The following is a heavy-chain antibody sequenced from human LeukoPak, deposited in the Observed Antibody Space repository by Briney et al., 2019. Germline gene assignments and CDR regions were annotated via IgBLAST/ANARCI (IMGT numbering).Heavy chain of an antibody. J-gene: IGHJ4*02. CDR3: AGDRGYLQFDY. CDR2: ISSSGSGGNT. D-gene: IGHD3-10*01. V-gene: IGHV3-23*01. Sequence: GGSLRLSCAASGVTLSSYAMSWARQAPGKGLEWVSGISSSGSGGNTYYADSVKGRFTISRDSSKNTLFLHMNTLRAEDTAMYYCAGDRGYLQFDYWGQGTLVTVSS. CDR1: GVTLSSYA.